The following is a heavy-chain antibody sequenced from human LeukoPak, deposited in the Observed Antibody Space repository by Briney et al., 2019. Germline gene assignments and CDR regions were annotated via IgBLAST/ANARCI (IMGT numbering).Heavy chain of an antibody. Sequence: SETLSLTCTVSGGSISSYYWSWIRQPPGKGLEWIGSIYYSGSTYYNPSLKSRVTISVDTSKNQFSLKLSSVTAADTAVYYCARLSKGIAARAFDIWGQGTMVTVSS. CDR1: GGSISSYY. CDR3: ARLSKGIAARAFDI. V-gene: IGHV4-59*05. CDR2: IYYSGST. D-gene: IGHD6-13*01. J-gene: IGHJ3*02.